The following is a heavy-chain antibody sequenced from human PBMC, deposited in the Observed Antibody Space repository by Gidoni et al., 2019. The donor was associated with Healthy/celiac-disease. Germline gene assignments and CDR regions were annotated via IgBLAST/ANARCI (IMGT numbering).Heavy chain of an antibody. CDR2: ISAYNGNT. CDR3: ARDGEVRGVITDYYYYYGMDV. V-gene: IGHV1-18*01. Sequence: QVQLVQSGAEVKKPGASVKVSCKASGYTFTSFGISWVRQAPGQGLKWMGWISAYNGNTNYAQKLQGRVTMTTDTSTSTAYMELRSLRSDDTAVYYCARDGEVRGVITDYYYYYGMDVWGQGTTVTVSS. CDR1: GYTFTSFG. D-gene: IGHD3-10*01. J-gene: IGHJ6*02.